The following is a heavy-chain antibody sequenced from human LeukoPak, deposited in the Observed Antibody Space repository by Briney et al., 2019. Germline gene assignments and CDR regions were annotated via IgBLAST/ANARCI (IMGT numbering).Heavy chain of an antibody. CDR2: IIPILGIA. Sequence: SVKVSCKASGGTFSSYAISWVRQAPGQGLEWMGRIIPILGIANYAQKFQGRVTITADKSTSTAYMELSSLRSEDTAVYYCARDHARGNTAMVRFDYWGQGTLVTVSS. CDR3: ARDHARGNTAMVRFDY. V-gene: IGHV1-69*04. J-gene: IGHJ4*02. CDR1: GGTFSSYA. D-gene: IGHD5-18*01.